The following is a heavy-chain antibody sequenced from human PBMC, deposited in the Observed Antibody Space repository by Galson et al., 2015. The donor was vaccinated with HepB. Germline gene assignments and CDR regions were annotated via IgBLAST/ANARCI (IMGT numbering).Heavy chain of an antibody. CDR2: IYYSGST. D-gene: IGHD5-18*01. Sequence: ETLSLTCTVSGGSISSYYWSWIRQPPGKGLEWIGYIYYSGSTNYNPSLKSRVTISVDTSKNQFSLKLSSVAAADTAVYYCARLRGYNWYFDLWGRGTLVTVSS. J-gene: IGHJ2*01. CDR1: GGSISSYY. V-gene: IGHV4-59*08. CDR3: ARLRGYNWYFDL.